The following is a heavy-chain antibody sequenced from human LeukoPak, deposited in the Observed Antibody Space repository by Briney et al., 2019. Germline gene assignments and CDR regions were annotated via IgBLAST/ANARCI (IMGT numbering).Heavy chain of an antibody. CDR3: ARAKGEYQLLYDY. V-gene: IGHV4-4*07. D-gene: IGHD2-2*02. CDR1: DDSISSYY. J-gene: IGHJ4*02. CDR2: IYSSGST. Sequence: SETLSLTCTVSDDSISSYYWGWIRQSAGKGLEWIGRIYSSGSTNYNPSLKSRVTTSIDTSKNQFSLKLKSVTAADTAIYYCARAKGEYQLLYDYWGQGTLVTVSS.